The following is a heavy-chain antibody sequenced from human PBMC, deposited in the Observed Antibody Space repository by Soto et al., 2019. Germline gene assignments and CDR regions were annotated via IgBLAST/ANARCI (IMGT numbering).Heavy chain of an antibody. CDR1: GFSASSYG. J-gene: IGHJ4*02. V-gene: IGHV3-33*01. CDR3: ARDFSPVPTGYDF. D-gene: IGHD6-25*01. Sequence: SLTLTCTASGFSASSYGIHWVRQAQGKGMEWEAVIDYNEIDQYNKDPVKGRFTISRDQSKNTLYPQKHSLITDDTAVYYCARDFSPVPTGYDFWGQGALVTVSS. CDR2: IDYNEIDQ.